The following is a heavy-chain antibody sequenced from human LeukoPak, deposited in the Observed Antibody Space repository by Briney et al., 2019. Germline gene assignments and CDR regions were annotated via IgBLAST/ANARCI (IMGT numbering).Heavy chain of an antibody. Sequence: GGSLRLSCAASGFTFSSYAMHWVRQAPGKGLEWVAVISYDGSNKYYADSVKGRFTISRDNSKNTLYLQMNSLRAGDTAVYYCARANVLLWFGELSGFDYWGQGTLVTVSS. V-gene: IGHV3-30*04. CDR2: ISYDGSNK. J-gene: IGHJ4*02. CDR1: GFTFSSYA. CDR3: ARANVLLWFGELSGFDY. D-gene: IGHD3-10*01.